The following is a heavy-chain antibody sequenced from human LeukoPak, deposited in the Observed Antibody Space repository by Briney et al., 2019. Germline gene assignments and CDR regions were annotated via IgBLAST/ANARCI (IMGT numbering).Heavy chain of an antibody. CDR1: GFTFSSYE. D-gene: IGHD1-26*01. V-gene: IGHV3-43*02. Sequence: GGSLRLSCAASGFTFSSYEMNWVRQAPGKGLEWVSLISGDGGSTYYADSVKGRFTISRDNSKNSLYLQMNSLRTEDTALYYCAKDKYSGSYQDAFDIWGQGTMVTVSS. CDR3: AKDKYSGSYQDAFDI. CDR2: ISGDGGST. J-gene: IGHJ3*02.